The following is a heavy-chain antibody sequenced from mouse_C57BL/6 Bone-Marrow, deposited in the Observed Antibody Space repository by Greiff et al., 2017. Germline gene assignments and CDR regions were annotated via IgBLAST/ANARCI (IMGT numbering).Heavy chain of an antibody. Sequence: EVKLVESGGGLVQPGGSLKLSCAASGFTFSDYYMYWVRQTPEKRLEWVAYISNAGGSTYYPDTVKGRFTISRDNAKNTLYLQMSRLKSEDTAMYYCARRCYGRAMDYWGQGTSVTVSS. J-gene: IGHJ4*01. CDR3: ARRCYGRAMDY. CDR1: GFTFSDYY. V-gene: IGHV5-12*01. CDR2: ISNAGGST. D-gene: IGHD1-1*01.